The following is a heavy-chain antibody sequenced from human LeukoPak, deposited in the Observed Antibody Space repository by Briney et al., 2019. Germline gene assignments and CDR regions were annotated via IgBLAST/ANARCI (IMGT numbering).Heavy chain of an antibody. D-gene: IGHD2-2*01. Sequence: PGGSLRLSCAASGFTFSSYAMSWVRQAPGKGLEWVSAISGSGGSTYYADTVKGRFTISRDNSKNTLYLQMNSLRAEDTAVYYCAKQGGGEYCSSTSCYGDYWGQGTLVTVSS. CDR3: AKQGGGEYCSSTSCYGDY. J-gene: IGHJ4*02. CDR2: ISGSGGST. CDR1: GFTFSSYA. V-gene: IGHV3-23*01.